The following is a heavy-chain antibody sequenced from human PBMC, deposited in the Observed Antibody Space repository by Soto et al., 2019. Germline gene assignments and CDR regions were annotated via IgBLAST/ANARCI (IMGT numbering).Heavy chain of an antibody. CDR3: ARDQPTSSSGLDYFDY. D-gene: IGHD6-19*01. Sequence: EVQLVESGGGLVQPGGSLRLSCAASGFSVSNNFMSWVRQAPGKGLEWVSVIYRDGTTHYADSVRGRFTISRDSSKNTLHLQMNNPRVEDTAVYYCARDQPTSSSGLDYFDYWGQGTLFTVSS. J-gene: IGHJ4*02. CDR1: GFSVSNNF. CDR2: IYRDGTT. V-gene: IGHV3-66*01.